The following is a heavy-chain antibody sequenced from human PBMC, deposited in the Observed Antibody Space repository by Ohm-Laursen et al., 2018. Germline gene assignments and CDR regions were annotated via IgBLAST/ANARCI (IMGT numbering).Heavy chain of an antibody. J-gene: IGHJ6*02. CDR2: ISSSGSTI. Sequence: SLRLSCTAPGFTFSSYSMNWVRQAPGKGLEWVSYISSSGSTIYYADSVKGRFTISRDNAKNSLYLQMNGLRAEDTAVYYCARVDPGEYGMDVWGQGTTVTVSS. CDR3: ARVDPGEYGMDV. CDR1: GFTFSSYS. V-gene: IGHV3-48*04. D-gene: IGHD3-10*01.